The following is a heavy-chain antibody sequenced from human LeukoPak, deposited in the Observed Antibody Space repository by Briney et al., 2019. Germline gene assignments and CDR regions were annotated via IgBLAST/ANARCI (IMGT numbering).Heavy chain of an antibody. Sequence: LSGGFLRLSCAASGFTFSSYGMHWVRQAPGKGLEWVAVISYDGSNKYYADSVKGRFTISRDNSKNTLYLQMNSLRAEDTAVYYWGKGGGGDQEVVPSGDFDYWGQGTLVTVSS. V-gene: IGHV3-30*18. CDR3: GKGGGGDQEVVPSGDFDY. CDR2: ISYDGSNK. D-gene: IGHD3-22*01. J-gene: IGHJ4*02. CDR1: GFTFSSYG.